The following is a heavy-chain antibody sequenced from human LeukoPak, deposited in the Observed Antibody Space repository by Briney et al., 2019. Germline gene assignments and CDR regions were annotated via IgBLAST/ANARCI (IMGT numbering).Heavy chain of an antibody. V-gene: IGHV3-23*01. J-gene: IGHJ4*02. CDR1: GVTFSSYA. D-gene: IGHD2-2*01. CDR2: ISGSGGST. Sequence: GGSLRLSCAASGVTFSSYAMSWVRQAPGKGLEWVSAISGSGGSTYYADSVKVRFTISRDNSKNTLYLQMNSLRAEDTAVYYCAKAGYCSSTSCRRVRWFDYWGQGTLVTVSS. CDR3: AKAGYCSSTSCRRVRWFDY.